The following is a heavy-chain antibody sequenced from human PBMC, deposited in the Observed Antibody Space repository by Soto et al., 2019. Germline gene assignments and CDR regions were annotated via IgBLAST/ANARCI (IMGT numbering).Heavy chain of an antibody. CDR3: ARDRRGIAAAGTLDP. CDR2: IIPIFGTA. D-gene: IGHD6-13*01. J-gene: IGHJ5*02. CDR1: GGTFSSYA. Sequence: GASVKFSCKASGGTFSSYAISWVRQAPGQGLEWMGGIIPIFGTANYAQKFQGRVTITADESTSTAYMELSSLRSEDTAVYYCARDRRGIAAAGTLDPWGQGTLVTVPQ. V-gene: IGHV1-69*13.